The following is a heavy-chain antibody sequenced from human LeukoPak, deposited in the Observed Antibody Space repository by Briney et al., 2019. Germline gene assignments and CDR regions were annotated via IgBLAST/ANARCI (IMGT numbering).Heavy chain of an antibody. V-gene: IGHV3-21*01. Sequence: KPGGSLRLSCAASGFTCSSQNMNWVREAAGEGLEWVSSITTSGSDENYADSVKGRFTMSRDNAKNSLYLQLNSLRAEDTAVYYCVKNGWLDYWGQGILVTVSS. CDR2: ITTSGSDE. CDR3: VKNGWLDY. CDR1: GFTCSSQN. D-gene: IGHD6-19*01. J-gene: IGHJ4*02.